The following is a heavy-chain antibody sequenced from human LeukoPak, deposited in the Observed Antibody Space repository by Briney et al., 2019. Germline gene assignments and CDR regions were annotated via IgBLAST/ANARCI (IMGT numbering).Heavy chain of an antibody. CDR1: GFTFSSYA. J-gene: IGHJ4*02. Sequence: TGGSLRLSCAASGFTFSSYAMHWVRQAPGKGLEWVSGISWNSGSIGYADSVKGRFTISRDNAKNSLYLQMNSLRAEDTALYYCAKDMRGSYSSSGNYFDYWGQGTLVTVSS. V-gene: IGHV3-9*01. D-gene: IGHD1-26*01. CDR3: AKDMRGSYSSSGNYFDY. CDR2: ISWNSGSI.